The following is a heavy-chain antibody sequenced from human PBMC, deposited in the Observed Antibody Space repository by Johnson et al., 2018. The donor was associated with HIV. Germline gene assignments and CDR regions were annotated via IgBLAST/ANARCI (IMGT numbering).Heavy chain of an antibody. J-gene: IGHJ3*02. D-gene: IGHD6-13*01. CDR1: GFTFSSYG. CDR3: AKGDSSSWLSAFDI. Sequence: QVQLVESGGGVVQPGGSLRLSCAASGFTFSSYGMHWVRQAPGKGLEWVAFIRYDGSNKNYADSVKGRFTISRDNSKNTLYLQMNSLRGEYTAVYYCAKGDSSSWLSAFDIWGQGTMVTVSS. V-gene: IGHV3-30*02. CDR2: IRYDGSNK.